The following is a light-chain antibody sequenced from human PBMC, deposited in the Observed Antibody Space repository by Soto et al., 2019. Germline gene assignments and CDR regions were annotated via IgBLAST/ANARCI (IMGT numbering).Light chain of an antibody. CDR2: EVS. CDR1: QSLLHITGETF. J-gene: IGKJ5*01. CDR3: MQSTQLPPT. Sequence: DAVVTKTRLSLSVAPGRPASISCKSSQSLLHITGETFLFWYLQKPGQSPQLLIYEVSTRVSGVPDRFSGSGSGTDFTLEISRVETDDVGIYYCMQSTQLPPTFGQGTRLEIK. V-gene: IGKV2D-29*02.